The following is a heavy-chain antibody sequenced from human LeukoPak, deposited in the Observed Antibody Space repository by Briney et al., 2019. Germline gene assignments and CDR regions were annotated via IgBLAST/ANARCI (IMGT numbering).Heavy chain of an antibody. D-gene: IGHD3-10*01. CDR3: ARDLPDTPMVLRLHYGMDV. J-gene: IGHJ6*02. CDR1: GYIFTDYY. Sequence: GASVKVSCKASGYIFTDYYIHWVRQAPGQGLEWMGWINPHSGGTNYAQQFQGRVTMTRDTSISTAYMELSRLRSDDSGVYYCARDLPDTPMVLRLHYGMDVWGQGTTVTVSS. CDR2: INPHSGGT. V-gene: IGHV1-2*02.